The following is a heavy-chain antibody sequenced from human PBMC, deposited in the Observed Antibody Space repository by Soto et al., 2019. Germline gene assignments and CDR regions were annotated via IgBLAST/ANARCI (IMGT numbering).Heavy chain of an antibody. D-gene: IGHD6-13*01. J-gene: IGHJ4*02. CDR3: AKMSTSSWYIDYFDF. CDR2: IGSSGGTI. Sequence: EVQLLESGGGLVQPGGSLRLSCVASGISFTTYAMTWVRLAPGKGLEWVSGIGSSGGTIYYADSVKGRFTISRDISKNTVYLQMNSLRAEDTAVYYCAKMSTSSWYIDYFDFWGPGTLVTVSS. CDR1: GISFTTYA. V-gene: IGHV3-23*01.